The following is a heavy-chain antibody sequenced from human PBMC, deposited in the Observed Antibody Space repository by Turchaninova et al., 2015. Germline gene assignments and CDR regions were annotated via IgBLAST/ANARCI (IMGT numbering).Heavy chain of an antibody. CDR3: ATGGYYMDC. Sequence: EVQLVESGGGLVKPGGSLRLSCAASGFPFSNAWMHRVRPASGKGVGWVDRIKSKVDGGTMDYAATVKGRLTTSRDASKNTVYLQMNSLKTEDTAVYYCATGGYYMDCWGKGTTVTVSS. J-gene: IGHJ6*03. V-gene: IGHV3-15*01. CDR1: GFPFSNAW. CDR2: IKSKVDGGTM.